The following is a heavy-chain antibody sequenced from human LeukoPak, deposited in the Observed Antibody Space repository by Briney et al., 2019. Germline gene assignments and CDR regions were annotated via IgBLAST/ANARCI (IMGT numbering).Heavy chain of an antibody. D-gene: IGHD2-15*01. Sequence: PSETLSLTCAVYGGSFSGYYWSWIRQPPGKGLEWIGEINHSGSTNYNPSLKSRVTISVDTSKNQFSLKLSSVTAADTAVYYCARGYCSGGSCSHYYYYGMDVWGQGTTVTVSS. J-gene: IGHJ6*02. CDR3: ARGYCSGGSCSHYYYYGMDV. CDR2: INHSGST. CDR1: GGSFSGYY. V-gene: IGHV4-34*01.